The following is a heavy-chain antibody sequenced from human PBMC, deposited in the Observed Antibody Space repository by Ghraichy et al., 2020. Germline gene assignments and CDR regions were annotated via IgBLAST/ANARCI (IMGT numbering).Heavy chain of an antibody. CDR2: ISYSSTYI. CDR3: ARIAVTGTWYFDL. J-gene: IGHJ2*01. D-gene: IGHD6-19*01. V-gene: IGHV3-21*01. CDR1: GFTFSSNG. Sequence: GGSLRLSCAASGFTFSSNGMSWVRQAPGKGLEWVSSISYSSTYIYYADSVKGRFTVSRDNAKNSLYLQLSSLGAEDTAVYYCARIAVTGTWYFDLWGRGTLVTVSS.